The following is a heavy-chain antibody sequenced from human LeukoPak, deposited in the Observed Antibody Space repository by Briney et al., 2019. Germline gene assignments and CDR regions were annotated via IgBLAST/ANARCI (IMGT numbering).Heavy chain of an antibody. CDR2: LSSGSSVL. V-gene: IGHV3-21*01. Sequence: GGSLRLSCAASGFTFKYYSMNWARQAPGKGLEWVSFLSSGSSVLNYADSVRGRFAISRDDAKSSLYLQMNSLRDEDTAVYYCARNNGLPEDAFDLWGQGTMVTVSS. D-gene: IGHD2-8*01. CDR1: GFTFKYYS. CDR3: ARNNGLPEDAFDL. J-gene: IGHJ3*01.